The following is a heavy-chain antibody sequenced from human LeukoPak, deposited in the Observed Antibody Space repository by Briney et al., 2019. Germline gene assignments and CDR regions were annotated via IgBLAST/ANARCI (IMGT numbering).Heavy chain of an antibody. CDR2: IIPIFGTA. Sequence: GASVKVSCKASGGTFSSYAISWVRQAPGQGLEWMGRIIPIFGTANYAQKFQGRVTITTDESTSTAYMELSSLGSEDTAVYYCARVGDDYGDYWALDYWGQGTLVTVSS. J-gene: IGHJ4*02. V-gene: IGHV1-69*05. CDR1: GGTFSSYA. CDR3: ARVGDDYGDYWALDY. D-gene: IGHD4-17*01.